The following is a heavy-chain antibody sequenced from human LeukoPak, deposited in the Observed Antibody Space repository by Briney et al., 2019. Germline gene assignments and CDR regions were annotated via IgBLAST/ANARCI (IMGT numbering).Heavy chain of an antibody. V-gene: IGHV1-46*01. CDR3: ASGGIVVVPAAHPNAFDI. Sequence: ASVKVSCKASGYTFTSYYVRWVRQAPGQGLEWMGIINPSGGSTSYAQKFQGRVTMTRDTSTSTVYMELSSLRSEDTAVYYCASGGIVVVPAAHPNAFDIWGQGTMVTVSS. CDR1: GYTFTSYY. J-gene: IGHJ3*02. D-gene: IGHD2-2*01. CDR2: INPSGGST.